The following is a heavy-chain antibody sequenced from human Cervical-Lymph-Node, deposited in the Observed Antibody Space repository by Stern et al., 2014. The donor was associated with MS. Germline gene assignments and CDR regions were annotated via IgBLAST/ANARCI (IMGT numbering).Heavy chain of an antibody. V-gene: IGHV3-9*01. J-gene: IGHJ6*02. CDR3: AKVTMVRGTGLDV. CDR2: ISWNGVRL. D-gene: IGHD3-10*01. Sequence: EVQLVESGGGLVQPGRSLRLSCVASGFIFDDYAIHWVRQAPGKGLEWVAGISWNGVRLGYADSVKGRFTISRDKAKNSLYLQMNSLRTEDTALYYCAKVTMVRGTGLDVWGQGTTVTVSS. CDR1: GFIFDDYA.